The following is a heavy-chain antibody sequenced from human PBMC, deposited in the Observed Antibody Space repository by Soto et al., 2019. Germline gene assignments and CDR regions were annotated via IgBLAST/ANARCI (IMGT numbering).Heavy chain of an antibody. CDR3: ARDFKYCSGGSCQEI. Sequence: SETLSLTCTVSGGSISSYYWSWIRQPPGKGLEWIGYIYYSGSTNYNPSLKSRVTISVDTSKNQFSLKLSSVTAADTAVYYCARDFKYCSGGSCQEIWGQGTMVTVSS. CDR1: GGSISSYY. J-gene: IGHJ3*02. V-gene: IGHV4-59*01. CDR2: IYYSGST. D-gene: IGHD2-15*01.